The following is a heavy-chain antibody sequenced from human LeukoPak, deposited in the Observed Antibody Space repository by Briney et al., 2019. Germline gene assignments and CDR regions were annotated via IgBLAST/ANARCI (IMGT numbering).Heavy chain of an antibody. V-gene: IGHV3-48*04. CDR3: ARGRGSRPYYYYGMDV. CDR1: GFTSIGYS. Sequence: PGGPLRPSCAAPGFTSIGYSMNWVRQAPGRGLEWVSYIISSSSPIYYADSVKGRFTISRDNAKNSLYLQMNSLRAEDTAVYYCARGRGSRPYYYYGMDVWGQGTTVTVSS. D-gene: IGHD6-13*01. CDR2: IISSSSPI. J-gene: IGHJ6*02.